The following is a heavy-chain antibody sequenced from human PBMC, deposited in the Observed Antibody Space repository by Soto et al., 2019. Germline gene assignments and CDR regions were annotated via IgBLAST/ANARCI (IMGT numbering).Heavy chain of an antibody. J-gene: IGHJ5*02. CDR3: ARLYYGSGSYWAPRGFDP. Sequence: KPSETLSLTCAVYGGSFSGYYWSWIRQPPGKGLEWIGEINHSGSTNYNPSLKSRVTISVDTSKNQFSLKLSSVTAADTAVYYCARLYYGSGSYWAPRGFDPWGQGTLVTVSS. D-gene: IGHD3-10*01. V-gene: IGHV4-34*01. CDR2: INHSGST. CDR1: GGSFSGYY.